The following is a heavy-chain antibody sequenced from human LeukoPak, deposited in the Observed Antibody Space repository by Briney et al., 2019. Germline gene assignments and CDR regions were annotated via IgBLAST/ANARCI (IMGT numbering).Heavy chain of an antibody. CDR2: VYYSGST. D-gene: IGHD3-16*01. J-gene: IGHJ4*02. V-gene: IGHV4-39*01. Sequence: PSETLSLTCTVSGGSVSSSSSFWPWIRQPPGKGLEWIGNVYYSGSTHYNPSLKSRVTISLDMPKNQFSLRLTSVTAADTAMYYCARHGLYQDYGYWGQGTLVTVSS. CDR3: ARHGLYQDYGY. CDR1: GGSVSSSSSF.